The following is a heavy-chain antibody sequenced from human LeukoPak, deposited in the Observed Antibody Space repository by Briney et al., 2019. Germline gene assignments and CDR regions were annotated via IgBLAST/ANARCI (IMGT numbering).Heavy chain of an antibody. Sequence: EYAASVKGRFTISRDDSKSIAYLQMNSLKTEDTAVYYCTIKDIVVVPAATGVDYWGQGTLVTVSS. D-gene: IGHD2-2*01. J-gene: IGHJ4*02. V-gene: IGHV3-49*02. CDR3: TIKDIVVVPAATGVDY.